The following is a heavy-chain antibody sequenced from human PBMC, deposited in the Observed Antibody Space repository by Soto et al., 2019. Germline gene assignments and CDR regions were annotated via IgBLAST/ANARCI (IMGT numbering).Heavy chain of an antibody. J-gene: IGHJ6*02. CDR1: GGPFSGYY. CDR3: ASGSGLTHPREEIDGYNAQDYCYGLVV. CDR2: IHHSGST. V-gene: IGHV4-34*01. D-gene: IGHD5-12*01. Sequence: SETLSLTLAVYGGPFSGYYWNWLSQHPGKGLGWIGEIGEIHHSGSTNYNPSLNSRVSIAVDTSKNQRSLELSFVTAADTAVDYCASGSGLTHPREEIDGYNAQDYCYGLVVWGQGTTVTVS.